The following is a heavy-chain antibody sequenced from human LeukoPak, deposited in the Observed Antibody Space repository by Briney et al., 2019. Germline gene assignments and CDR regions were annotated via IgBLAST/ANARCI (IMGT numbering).Heavy chain of an antibody. CDR3: ARNPYGDYRDTIPDY. D-gene: IGHD4-17*01. CDR2: IHNSVNT. V-gene: IGHV4-59*01. Sequence: PSETLSLTCTVSGGSISSYFWSWIRQSPGKGLEWIGYIHNSVNTNYNPSLKSRVTISLDTSKNQLSLKLTSVTAADTAVYYCARNPYGDYRDTIPDYWGQGNLVIVSS. J-gene: IGHJ4*02. CDR1: GGSISSYF.